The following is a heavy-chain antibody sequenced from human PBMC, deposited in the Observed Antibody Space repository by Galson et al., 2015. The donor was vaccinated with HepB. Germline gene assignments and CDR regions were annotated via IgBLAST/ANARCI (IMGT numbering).Heavy chain of an antibody. V-gene: IGHV1-46*04. CDR2: INPSGGST. CDR3: ARARRRGIVVPAAGGMDV. J-gene: IGHJ6*02. CDR1: GYTFTSYY. D-gene: IGHD2-2*01. Sequence: SVKVSCKASGYTFTSYYMHWVRQAPGQGLEWMGIINPSGGSTSHAQKLQGRVTMTRDTSTSTVYMELSSLRSEDTAVYYCARARRRGIVVPAAGGMDVWGQGTTVTVSS.